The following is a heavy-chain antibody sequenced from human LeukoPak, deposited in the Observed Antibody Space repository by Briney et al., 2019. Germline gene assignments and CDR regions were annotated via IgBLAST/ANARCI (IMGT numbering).Heavy chain of an antibody. D-gene: IGHD2-21*02. CDR3: ARTMVTAISKRPAVLDY. CDR2: IYYSGST. J-gene: IGHJ4*02. V-gene: IGHV4-31*03. CDR1: GGSISSGGYY. Sequence: SQTLSLTCTVSGGSISSGGYYWSWIRQHPGKGLEWIGYIYYSGSTYYNPSLKSRVTISVDTSKNQFSLKLSSVTAADTAVYYCARTMVTAISKRPAVLDYWGQGTLVTVSS.